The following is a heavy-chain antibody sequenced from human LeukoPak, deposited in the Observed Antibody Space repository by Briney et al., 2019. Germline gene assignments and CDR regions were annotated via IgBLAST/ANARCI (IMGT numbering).Heavy chain of an antibody. CDR3: ARDLGAVAGVYYYYMDV. CDR1: GYTFTGYY. Sequence: ASVKVSCKASGYTFTGYYMHWVRQAPGQGLEWMGWINPNSGGTNYAQKFQGRVTMTRDTSISTAYMELSRLRSDDTAVYYCARDLGAVAGVYYYYMDVWGKGTTVTVSS. CDR2: INPNSGGT. V-gene: IGHV1-2*02. D-gene: IGHD6-19*01. J-gene: IGHJ6*03.